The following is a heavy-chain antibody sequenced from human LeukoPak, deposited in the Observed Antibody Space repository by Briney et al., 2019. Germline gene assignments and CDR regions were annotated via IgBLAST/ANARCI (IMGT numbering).Heavy chain of an antibody. CDR2: IYHSGST. D-gene: IGHD5-12*01. J-gene: IGHJ4*02. Sequence: SGTLSHTSAVSGGSISSSNWWSGVGQPPGKGLEGIGEIYHSGSTNYNPSLKRRVTISVDKSKNQFSLKLSSVTAEDTAVYYCARKRTSYCGHDFDYWGQGTLVTVSS. V-gene: IGHV4-4*02. CDR3: ARKRTSYCGHDFDY. CDR1: GGSISSSNW.